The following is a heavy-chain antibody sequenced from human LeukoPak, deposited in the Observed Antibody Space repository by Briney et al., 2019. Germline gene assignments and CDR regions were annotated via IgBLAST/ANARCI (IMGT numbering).Heavy chain of an antibody. J-gene: IGHJ4*02. CDR2: ISSSGSTL. Sequence: GGSLRLSCGASGFTFSDYYMSWIRQAPGKGLEWVSYISSSGSTLYYADSVKGRFTISRDNARNSLYLQMNSLRAEDTAVYYCAREPEEEWLLLDYWGQGTLVTVSS. CDR3: AREPEEEWLLLDY. V-gene: IGHV3-11*04. D-gene: IGHD3-3*01. CDR1: GFTFSDYY.